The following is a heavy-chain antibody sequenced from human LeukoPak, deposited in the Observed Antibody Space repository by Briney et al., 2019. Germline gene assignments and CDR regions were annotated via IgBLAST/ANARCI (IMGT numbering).Heavy chain of an antibody. V-gene: IGHV1-2*02. D-gene: IGHD6-13*01. CDR1: GYTFTGYY. CDR2: INPNSGGT. CDR3: ARPIGYSSSLTV. J-gene: IGHJ4*02. Sequence: ASVKVSCKASGYTFTGYYMHWVRQAPGQGLEWMGWINPNSGGTNYAQKFQGRVTMTRDTSISTAYMELSRLRSDDTAVYYCARPIGYSSSLTVWGQGTLVTVSS.